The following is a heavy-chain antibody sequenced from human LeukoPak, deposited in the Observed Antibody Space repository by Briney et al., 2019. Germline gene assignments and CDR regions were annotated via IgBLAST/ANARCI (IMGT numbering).Heavy chain of an antibody. CDR1: GGSLSRHY. CDR3: ARFSSGCSTSSCYLTY. Sequence: SETLSLTCSVSGGSLSRHYWSWIRQPPRKGLELIGHIHDTGSTFYNPSLRGRVTISLDTSNNQFYLKLASMTAADTAVYYCARFSSGCSTSSCYLTYWGQGTLVTVS. V-gene: IGHV4-59*11. J-gene: IGHJ4*02. CDR2: IHDTGST. D-gene: IGHD2-2*01.